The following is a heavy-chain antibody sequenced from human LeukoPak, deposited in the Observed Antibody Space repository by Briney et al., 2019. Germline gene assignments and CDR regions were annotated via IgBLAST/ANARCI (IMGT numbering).Heavy chain of an antibody. J-gene: IGHJ4*02. CDR2: ISSSSSTI. V-gene: IGHV3-48*02. CDR3: AREVTSGY. Sequence: PGGSLRLSCAASGFTFSSYGMTWVRQAPGKGLEWVSYISSSSSTIYYADSVKGRFTISRDSAKNSLYLQMNSLRDGDTAVYYCAREVTSGYWGQGTLVTVSS. CDR1: GFTFSSYG. D-gene: IGHD6-6*01.